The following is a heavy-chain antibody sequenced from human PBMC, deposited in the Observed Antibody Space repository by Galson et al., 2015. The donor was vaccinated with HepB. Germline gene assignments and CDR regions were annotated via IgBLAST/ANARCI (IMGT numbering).Heavy chain of an antibody. CDR2: IIPILGIA. Sequence: SVKVSCKASGGTFSSYAISWVRQAPGQGLEWMGRIIPILGIANYAQKFQGRVTITADKSTSTAYMELSSLRSEDTAVYYCARDHYMERRGYTRGMDYFDYWGQGTLVTVSS. CDR1: GGTFSSYA. V-gene: IGHV1-69*04. D-gene: IGHD1-1*01. CDR3: ARDHYMERRGYTRGMDYFDY. J-gene: IGHJ4*02.